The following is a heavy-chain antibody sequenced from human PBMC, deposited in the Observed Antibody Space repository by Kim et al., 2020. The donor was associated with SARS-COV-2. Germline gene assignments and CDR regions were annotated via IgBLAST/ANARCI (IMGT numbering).Heavy chain of an antibody. CDR3: ARDTGGGVVVGEAYYFDY. D-gene: IGHD3-22*01. Sequence: GGSLRLSCAASGFTFSSYSMNWVRQAPGKGLEWVSSISSSSSYIYYADSVKGRFTISRDNAKNSLYLQMNSLRAEDTAVYYCARDTGGGVVVGEAYYFDYWGQGTLVTVSS. CDR2: ISSSSSYI. J-gene: IGHJ4*02. CDR1: GFTFSSYS. V-gene: IGHV3-21*01.